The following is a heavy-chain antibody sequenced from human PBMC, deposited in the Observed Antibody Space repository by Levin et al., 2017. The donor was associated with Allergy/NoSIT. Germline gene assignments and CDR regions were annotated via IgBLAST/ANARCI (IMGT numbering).Heavy chain of an antibody. Sequence: PGGSLRLSCAASGFTFSSYPMSWVRQAPGKGLEWVSVISGSGGSTYYADSVKGRFTISRDNSKNTLYLQMNSLRAEDTAVYYCAKKYTSSGTGALDYWGQGTLVTVSS. CDR1: GFTFSSYP. CDR2: ISGSGGST. D-gene: IGHD6-13*01. V-gene: IGHV3-23*01. J-gene: IGHJ4*02. CDR3: AKKYTSSGTGALDY.